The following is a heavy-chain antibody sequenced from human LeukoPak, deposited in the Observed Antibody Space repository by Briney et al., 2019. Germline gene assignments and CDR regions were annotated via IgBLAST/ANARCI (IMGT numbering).Heavy chain of an antibody. Sequence: SGGSLRLSCAASGFTFSSYSMNWVRQAPGKGLEWVSSISSSSSYIYYADSVKGRFTISRDNAKNSLYLQMNSLRAEDTAVYYCERDSRIVATTFDYWGQGTLVTVSS. D-gene: IGHD5-12*01. CDR1: GFTFSSYS. V-gene: IGHV3-21*01. CDR3: ERDSRIVATTFDY. CDR2: ISSSSSYI. J-gene: IGHJ4*02.